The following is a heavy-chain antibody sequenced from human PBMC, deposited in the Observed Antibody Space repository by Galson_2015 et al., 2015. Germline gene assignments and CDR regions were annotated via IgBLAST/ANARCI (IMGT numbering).Heavy chain of an antibody. D-gene: IGHD3-22*01. J-gene: IGHJ4*02. V-gene: IGHV3-53*01. CDR1: GFTVSSNY. CDR2: IYSGGST. Sequence: SLRLSCAASGFTVSSNYMSWVRQAPGKGQEWVSVIYSGGSTYYADSVKGRFTISRDNSKNTLYIQMNSRRAEDTAVYYCAREVGRIVGNGLDCWGQATLVTISS. CDR3: AREVGRIVGNGLDC.